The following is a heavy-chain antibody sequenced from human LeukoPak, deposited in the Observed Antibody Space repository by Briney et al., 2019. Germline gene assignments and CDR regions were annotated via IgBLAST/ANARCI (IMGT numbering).Heavy chain of an antibody. CDR1: GYTFTSYA. V-gene: IGHV1-3*01. CDR3: GRLLSGYYFHL. D-gene: IGHD6-25*01. Sequence: GASVKVSCEASGYTFTSYAMHWVRQAPGQRLEWMGWINASNGNTKNSQKFQGRATITRDTSATTASMELSSLRSEGRAVHYCGRLLSGYYFHLWRGGTRVRVS. CDR2: INASNGNT. J-gene: IGHJ4*02.